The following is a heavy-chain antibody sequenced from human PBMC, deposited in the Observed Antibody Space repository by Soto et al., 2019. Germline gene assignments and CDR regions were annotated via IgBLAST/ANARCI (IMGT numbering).Heavy chain of an antibody. V-gene: IGHV4-30-4*01. CDR1: GGSISSGDYY. CDR2: IYYSRST. J-gene: IGHJ5*02. Sequence: QVQLQESGAGLVKPSQTLSLTCTVSGGSISSGDYYWSWIRQPPGKGLEWIGYIYYSRSTYYNPSLKSRVTISVDTSKNQFSLKLSSVTAADKAVYYCATATFQVPFDPWGQGTLVTVSS. CDR3: ATATFQVPFDP.